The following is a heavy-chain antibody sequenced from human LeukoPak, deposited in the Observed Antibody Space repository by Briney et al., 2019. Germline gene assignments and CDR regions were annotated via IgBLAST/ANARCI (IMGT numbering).Heavy chain of an antibody. CDR1: GYTFTSYG. J-gene: IGHJ5*02. CDR3: ARLYDTDWFDP. Sequence: ASVKVSCKASGYTFTSYGISWVRQAPGQGLEWMGWISAYNGNTNYAHKLQGRVTMTTDTSTSTAYMELSSLRSDDTAVYYCARLYDTDWFDPWGQGTLVTVSS. CDR2: ISAYNGNT. V-gene: IGHV1-18*01. D-gene: IGHD3-16*01.